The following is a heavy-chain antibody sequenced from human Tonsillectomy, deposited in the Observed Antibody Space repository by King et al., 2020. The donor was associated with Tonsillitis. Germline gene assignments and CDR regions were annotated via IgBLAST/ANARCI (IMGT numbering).Heavy chain of an antibody. CDR3: ARSEGRAYYYGSDRAGMDV. J-gene: IGHJ6*02. D-gene: IGHD3-10*01. CDR1: GGSFSGYY. CDR2: INHSGST. V-gene: IGHV4-34*01. Sequence: VQLQQWGAGLLKPSETLSLTCAVYGGSFSGYYWSWIRQPPGKGLEWSGEINHSGSTNYNPSLKSRVTISVDTSKNQFSLKLSSVTAADTAVYYCARSEGRAYYYGSDRAGMDVWGQGTTVTVSS.